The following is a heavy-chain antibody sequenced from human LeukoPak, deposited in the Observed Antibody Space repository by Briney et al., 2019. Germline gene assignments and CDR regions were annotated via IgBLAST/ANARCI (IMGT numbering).Heavy chain of an antibody. CDR3: ARGQDTGTWQNDF. J-gene: IGHJ4*02. CDR1: GYSFSSYD. Sequence: ASVKVSCKASGYSFSSYDIHWVRQAPGQGLEWMGWTSPNSGNTGYAQKFQGRVTMTSNTAVNTAYMELSSLRYEDTAVYYCARGQDTGTWQNDFWGQGTQVTVSS. CDR2: TSPNSGNT. V-gene: IGHV1-8*01. D-gene: IGHD1-14*01.